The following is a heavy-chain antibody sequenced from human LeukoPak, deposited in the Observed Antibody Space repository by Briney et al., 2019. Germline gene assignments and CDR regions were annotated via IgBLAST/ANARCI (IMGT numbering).Heavy chain of an antibody. CDR3: VQDFRDWIRISRGGDS. J-gene: IGHJ1*01. CDR2: ISERLKT. D-gene: IGHD5-18*01. V-gene: IGHV3-23*05. CDR1: GFTFSDWS. Sequence: GGSLRLSCAASGFTFSDWSISWVRQTPGKGLEWVSTISERLKTYYADSVNGRFTISRDNSKSILYLQMNSLRDEDTAVYYCVQDFRDWIRISRGGDSWGQGALVTVSS.